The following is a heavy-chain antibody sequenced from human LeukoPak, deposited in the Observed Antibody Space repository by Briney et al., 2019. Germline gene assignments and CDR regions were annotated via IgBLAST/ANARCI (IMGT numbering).Heavy chain of an antibody. J-gene: IGHJ4*02. Sequence: ASVKVSCKASGYTFTSYAMNWVRQAPGQGLEWMGWISAYNGNTNYAQKPQGRVTMTTDTSTSTAYMELRSLRSDDTAVYYCARERSMVRGVLPYYFDYWGQGTLVTVSS. D-gene: IGHD3-10*01. CDR3: ARERSMVRGVLPYYFDY. CDR1: GYTFTSYA. V-gene: IGHV1-18*01. CDR2: ISAYNGNT.